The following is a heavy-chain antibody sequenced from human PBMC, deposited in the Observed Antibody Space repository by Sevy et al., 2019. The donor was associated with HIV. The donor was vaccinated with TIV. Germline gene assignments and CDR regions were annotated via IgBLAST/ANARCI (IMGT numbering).Heavy chain of an antibody. J-gene: IGHJ4*02. CDR1: GSTLSRLS. V-gene: IGHV1-24*01. Sequence: ASVKVSCKVSGSTLSRLSMHWVRQVPGKGLEWMASFDPEDGETFYARKFQGRVTMTEDTSTDTACMELSSLRSEDTAVYFCATTKDYYESYGSPFDYWGQGTLVTVSS. D-gene: IGHD3-22*01. CDR2: FDPEDGET. CDR3: ATTKDYYESYGSPFDY.